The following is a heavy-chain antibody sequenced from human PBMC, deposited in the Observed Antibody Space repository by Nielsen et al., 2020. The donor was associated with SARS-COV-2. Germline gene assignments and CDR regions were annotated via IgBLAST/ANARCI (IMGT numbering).Heavy chain of an antibody. J-gene: IGHJ4*02. D-gene: IGHD3-10*01. Sequence: GESLKISCAASGFTFSDYYMSWLRQAPGKGLEWVSYISSSGSTIYYADSVKGRFTISRDNAKNSLYLQMNSLRAEDTAVYYCARDLPIMVRGVIMPTFDYWGQGTLVTVSS. V-gene: IGHV3-11*01. CDR3: ARDLPIMVRGVIMPTFDY. CDR1: GFTFSDYY. CDR2: ISSSGSTI.